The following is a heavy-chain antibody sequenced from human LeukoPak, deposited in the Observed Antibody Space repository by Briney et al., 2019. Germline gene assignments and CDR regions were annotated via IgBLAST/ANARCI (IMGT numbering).Heavy chain of an antibody. Sequence: PGGSLRLSCAASGFTVSGNYMSWVRQASGKRLEWVSVIYSGGSTYYADSVKGRFTISRDNSKNTLYLQMNSLRAEDTAVYYCARDGAHCTNGVCYSYGAFDIWGQGTMVTVSS. D-gene: IGHD2-8*01. V-gene: IGHV3-66*02. CDR1: GFTVSGNY. J-gene: IGHJ3*02. CDR2: IYSGGST. CDR3: ARDGAHCTNGVCYSYGAFDI.